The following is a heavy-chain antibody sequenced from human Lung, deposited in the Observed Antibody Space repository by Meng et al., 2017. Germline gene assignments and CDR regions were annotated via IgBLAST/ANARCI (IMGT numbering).Heavy chain of an antibody. V-gene: IGHV4-34*01. CDR2: INHSGST. Sequence: QVQRKQWGPGLLKPSETRSLTCVVSGGSFSDYYWSWIRQPPGKGLEWIGEINHSGSTNYNPSLESRATISVDTSQNNLSLKLSSVTAADSAVYYCARGPTTMAHDFDYWGQGTLVTVSS. CDR1: GGSFSDYY. D-gene: IGHD4-11*01. J-gene: IGHJ4*02. CDR3: ARGPTTMAHDFDY.